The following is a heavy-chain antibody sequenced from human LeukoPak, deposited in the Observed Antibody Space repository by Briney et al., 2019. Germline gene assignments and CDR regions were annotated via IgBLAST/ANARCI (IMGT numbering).Heavy chain of an antibody. J-gene: IGHJ4*02. CDR1: GFTFGDYA. Sequence: GGSLRPSCTASGFTFGDYAMSWVRQAPGKELEWVGFIRSKAYGGTTEYAASVKGRFTISRDDSKSIACLQMNSLKTEDTAVYYCTRARGAVAGMMFDYWGQGTLVTVSS. CDR3: TRARGAVAGMMFDY. V-gene: IGHV3-49*04. D-gene: IGHD6-19*01. CDR2: IRSKAYGGTT.